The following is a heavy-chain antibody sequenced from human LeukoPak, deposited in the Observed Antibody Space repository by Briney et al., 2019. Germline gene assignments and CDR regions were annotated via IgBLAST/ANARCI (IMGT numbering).Heavy chain of an antibody. CDR3: ARTILLSTTYYFDY. CDR1: GYSISSGYY. Sequence: SETLSLTCTVSGYSISSGYYWGWIRQPPGKGLEWIGSIYHSGSTYYNPSLKSRVTISVDTSKNQFSLKLSSVTAADTAVYYCARTILLSTTYYFDYWGQGTLVTVSS. D-gene: IGHD3-10*01. V-gene: IGHV4-38-2*02. J-gene: IGHJ4*02. CDR2: IYHSGST.